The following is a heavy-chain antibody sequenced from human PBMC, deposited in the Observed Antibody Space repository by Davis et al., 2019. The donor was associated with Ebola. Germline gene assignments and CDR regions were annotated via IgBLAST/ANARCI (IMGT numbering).Heavy chain of an antibody. CDR1: GGTFSSYA. D-gene: IGHD3-22*01. J-gene: IGHJ6*02. CDR2: IIPIFGTA. Sequence: SVKVSCKASGGTFSSYAISWVRQAPGQGLEWMGGIIPIFGTANYAQKFQGRVTITADKSTSTAYMELSSLRSEDTAVYYCAVARYYYDSSGYYYYYYYGMDVWGQGTTVTVSS. V-gene: IGHV1-69*06. CDR3: AVARYYYDSSGYYYYYYYGMDV.